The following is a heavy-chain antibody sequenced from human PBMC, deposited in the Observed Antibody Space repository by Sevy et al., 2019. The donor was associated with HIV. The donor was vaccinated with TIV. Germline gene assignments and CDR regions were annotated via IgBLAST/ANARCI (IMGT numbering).Heavy chain of an antibody. CDR2: IRSETGGGTT. V-gene: IGHV3-15*01. J-gene: IGHJ4*02. D-gene: IGHD3-22*01. CDR1: GLSFSNAW. Sequence: GGSLRLSCAASGLSFSNAWMAWVRQAPGKGLEWVGRIRSETGGGTTDFAELAKGKFTITRDDPKNKLYLKMNSLKTEDTAVYYCAIDHRRDGMIVVPFEKWGLGTLVTVSS. CDR3: AIDHRRDGMIVVPFEK.